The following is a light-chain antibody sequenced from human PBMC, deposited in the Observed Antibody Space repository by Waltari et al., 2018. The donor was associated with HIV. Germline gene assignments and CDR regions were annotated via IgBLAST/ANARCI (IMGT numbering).Light chain of an antibody. CDR3: LQHDTYLGT. Sequence: DIQMTQSPSSLSASVGERVTITCRAAQDIRNALDWYQQKPGKPPQRLIYGVSNLQSGVPSRFSGSGSVTEFTLTIYNLQPQDSATYYCLQHDTYLGTFGPGTKVDI. J-gene: IGKJ3*01. CDR1: QDIRNA. V-gene: IGKV1-17*02. CDR2: GVS.